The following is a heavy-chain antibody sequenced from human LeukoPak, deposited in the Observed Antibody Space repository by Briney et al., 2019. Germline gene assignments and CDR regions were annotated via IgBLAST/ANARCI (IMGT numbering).Heavy chain of an antibody. CDR3: AKSVEMASPLDY. D-gene: IGHD5-24*01. CDR1: GYTFSSYG. Sequence: ASVKVSCKASGYTFSSYGISWVRQAPGQGLEWMGWISAYNGNTNYAQKLQGRVTMTTDTSTSTAYMELRSLRSDDTAVYYCAKSVEMASPLDYWGQGTLVTVSS. V-gene: IGHV1-18*01. CDR2: ISAYNGNT. J-gene: IGHJ4*02.